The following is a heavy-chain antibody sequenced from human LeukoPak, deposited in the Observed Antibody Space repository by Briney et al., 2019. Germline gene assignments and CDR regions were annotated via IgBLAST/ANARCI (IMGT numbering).Heavy chain of an antibody. D-gene: IGHD1/OR15-1a*01. CDR2: MSGSGGST. V-gene: IGHV3-23*01. CDR3: AKERGNTYIVFDY. J-gene: IGHJ4*02. Sequence: GGSLRLSCAASGFTLRSYAMSWVRQAPGKGLEWVASMSGSGGSTYYADSVKGRFTISRDNSKNTVSLLMNSLRAEDTAVYYCAKERGNTYIVFDYWGQGTLVTVSS. CDR1: GFTLRSYA.